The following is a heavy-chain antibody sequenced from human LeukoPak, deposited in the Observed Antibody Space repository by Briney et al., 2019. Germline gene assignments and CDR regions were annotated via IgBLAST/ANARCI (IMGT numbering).Heavy chain of an antibody. V-gene: IGHV3-53*01. CDR1: GFTVSSNY. J-gene: IGHJ4*02. D-gene: IGHD2-15*01. CDR2: IYSGGST. CDR3: ARDTYGDCSGGSCYFIFDY. Sequence: GGSLRLSCAASGFTVSSNYMSWVRQAPGKGLEWVSGIYSGGSTYYADSVKGRFTISRDNSKNTLYLQMNSLRAEDTAVYYCARDTYGDCSGGSCYFIFDYWGQGTLVTVSS.